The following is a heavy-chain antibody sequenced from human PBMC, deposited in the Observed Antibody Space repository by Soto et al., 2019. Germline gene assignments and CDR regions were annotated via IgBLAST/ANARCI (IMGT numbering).Heavy chain of an antibody. CDR3: ATHGLGVSSPPYFDN. Sequence: QLVQSGSEVKKPGSSVKVSCQASGGTFSGYVVTWVRQAPGQGLEWLGVFVRLFGTTNYEQRFSGRITISAEESTSTAYMELRPLRSDDTAVYYCATHGLGVSSPPYFDNWGQGTLVTVSS. J-gene: IGHJ4*02. D-gene: IGHD3-16*01. CDR1: GGTFSGYV. CDR2: FVRLFGTT. V-gene: IGHV1-69*01.